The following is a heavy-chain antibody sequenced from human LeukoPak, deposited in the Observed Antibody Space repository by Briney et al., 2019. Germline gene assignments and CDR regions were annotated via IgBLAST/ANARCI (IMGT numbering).Heavy chain of an antibody. D-gene: IGHD6-13*01. CDR2: IIPIFGTA. Sequence: SVKVSCKASGGTFSSYAISWVRQAPGQGLEWMGGIIPIFGTANYAQKFHGRVTITADESTSTAYMELSSLRSEDTAVYYCSTVEAAAGNPFDYWGQGTLVTVSS. V-gene: IGHV1-69*01. J-gene: IGHJ4*02. CDR1: GGTFSSYA. CDR3: STVEAAAGNPFDY.